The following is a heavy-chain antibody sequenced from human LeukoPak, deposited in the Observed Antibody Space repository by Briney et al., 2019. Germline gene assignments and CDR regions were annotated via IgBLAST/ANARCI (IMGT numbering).Heavy chain of an antibody. CDR1: GFTFTNAW. CDR2: IKGKIDGGTT. CDR3: TPGYSYGSYFDY. D-gene: IGHD5-18*01. J-gene: IGHJ4*02. V-gene: IGHV3-15*01. Sequence: WGSLRLSCAVSGFTFTNAWMSWVRQAPGKGLEWVGRIKGKIDGGTTDYAAPVKGRFTISRDNSKNTLYLQMSSLKTEDTAVYYCTPGYSYGSYFDYWGQGTLVTVSS.